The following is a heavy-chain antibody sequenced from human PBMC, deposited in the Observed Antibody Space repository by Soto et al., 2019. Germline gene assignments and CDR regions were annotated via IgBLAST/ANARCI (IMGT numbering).Heavy chain of an antibody. CDR2: INHSGST. Sequence: NPSETLSLTCAVYGGSFSGYYWSWIRQPPGKGLEWIGEINHSGSTNYNPSLKSRVTISVDTSKNQFSLKLSSVTAADTAVYYCARVFPSSWYDWFDPWGQGTLVTVSS. CDR1: GGSFSGYY. CDR3: ARVFPSSWYDWFDP. D-gene: IGHD6-13*01. V-gene: IGHV4-34*01. J-gene: IGHJ5*02.